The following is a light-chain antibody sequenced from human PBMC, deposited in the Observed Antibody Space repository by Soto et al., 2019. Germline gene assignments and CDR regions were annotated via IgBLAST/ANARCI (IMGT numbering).Light chain of an antibody. CDR1: QSVSSD. Sequence: EKLWTQSPATLSLSTGERATLYCRASQSVSSDLGWYQQKPGQAPRLLIYDASNRATGIPARFSASGSGTDFTLTIGSLEPEDFAVYYCQQRSNWPLTFGGGTKVDIK. V-gene: IGKV3-11*01. CDR2: DAS. J-gene: IGKJ4*01. CDR3: QQRSNWPLT.